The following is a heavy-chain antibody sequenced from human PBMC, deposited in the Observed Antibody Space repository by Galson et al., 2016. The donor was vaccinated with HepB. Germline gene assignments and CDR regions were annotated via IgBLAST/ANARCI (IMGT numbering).Heavy chain of an antibody. CDR2: IWYDGTKK. CDR3: ARDFDAVVNPNYYYYGMDV. J-gene: IGHJ6*02. D-gene: IGHD4-23*01. CDR1: NFSLNDYG. Sequence: SLRLSCAASNFSLNDYGLHWVRQAPGKGLEWVANIWYDGTKKYYAESVKGRFFTSRDTPKNELYLEMNSLRVDDTGIYYCARDFDAVVNPNYYYYGMDVWGRGTAVTVSS. V-gene: IGHV3-33*01.